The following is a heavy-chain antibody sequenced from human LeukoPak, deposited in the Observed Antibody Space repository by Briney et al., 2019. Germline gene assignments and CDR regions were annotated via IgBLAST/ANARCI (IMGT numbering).Heavy chain of an antibody. CDR1: GGSFSNYY. J-gene: IGHJ6*03. CDR3: ARRWNYGRNYYIDV. Sequence: PSETLSLTCAVYGGSFSNYYWSWIRQPPGKGLEWIGEINDSGRINYNPSPLSRVTVSVYTSKNQFSLRLTSVTATDTAVYYCARRWNYGRNYYIDVWGNGATVSVSS. CDR2: INDSGRI. V-gene: IGHV4-34*01. D-gene: IGHD1-7*01.